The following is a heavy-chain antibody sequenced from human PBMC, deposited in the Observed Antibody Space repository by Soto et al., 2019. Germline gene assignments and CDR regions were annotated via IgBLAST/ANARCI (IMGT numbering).Heavy chain of an antibody. CDR1: GYTFTSYY. CDR2: INPSGGST. V-gene: IGHV1-46*03. D-gene: IGHD3-10*01. Sequence: ASVKVSCKASGYTFTSYYMHWVRQAPGQGLEWMGIINPSGGSTSYAQKFQGRVTMTRDTSTSTVYMELSSLRSEDTAVYYCARDLPRGVIKRSGPFDIWGQGTMVTVSS. J-gene: IGHJ3*02. CDR3: ARDLPRGVIKRSGPFDI.